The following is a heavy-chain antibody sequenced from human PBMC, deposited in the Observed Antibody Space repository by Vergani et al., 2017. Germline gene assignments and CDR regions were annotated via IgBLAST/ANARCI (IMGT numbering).Heavy chain of an antibody. V-gene: IGHV3-23*01. CDR1: GFTFSSYA. CDR2: SSGSGGST. CDR3: AKDADLSGYSSEFDY. Sequence: EVQLLESGGGLVQPGGSLRLSCAASGFTFSSYAMSWVRQAPGKGLEWVSASSGSGGSTYYANSVKGRFTISRDNSKNTLYLQMNSRRAEDTAVYYCAKDADLSGYSSEFDYWGQGTLVTVSS. J-gene: IGHJ4*02. D-gene: IGHD6-19*01.